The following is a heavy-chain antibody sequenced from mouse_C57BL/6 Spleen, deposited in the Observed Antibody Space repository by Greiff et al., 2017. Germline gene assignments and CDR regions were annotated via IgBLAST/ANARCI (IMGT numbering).Heavy chain of an antibody. CDR1: GFTFSDYG. Sequence: EVKLVESGGGLVKPGGSLKLSCAASGFTFSDYGMHWVRQAPEKGLEWVAYISSGSSTIYYADTVQGRFTISRDNAKNTLFLQMTSLRSEDTAMYYYARRSSSVYAMDYWGQGTSVTVSS. J-gene: IGHJ4*01. D-gene: IGHD1-1*01. CDR3: ARRSSSVYAMDY. CDR2: ISSGSSTI. V-gene: IGHV5-17*01.